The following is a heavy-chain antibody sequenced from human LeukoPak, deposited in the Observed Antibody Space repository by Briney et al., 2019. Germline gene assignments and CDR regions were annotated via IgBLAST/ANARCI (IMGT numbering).Heavy chain of an antibody. CDR1: GFTFSNYN. CDR2: ITSSGTYI. J-gene: IGHJ6*03. D-gene: IGHD3-3*01. V-gene: IGHV3-21*01. Sequence: GGSLRLSCAASGFTFSNYNMNWVRQAPGKAMEWVSPITSSGTYIFYADSVKGRFTISRDNSQNTVSLQVNNLRTEDTALYYCAKTSLSDASGHYYYMDVWGKGTTVTVSS. CDR3: AKTSLSDASGHYYYMDV.